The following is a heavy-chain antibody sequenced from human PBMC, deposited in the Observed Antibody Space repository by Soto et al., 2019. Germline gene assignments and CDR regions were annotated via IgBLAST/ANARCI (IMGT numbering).Heavy chain of an antibody. CDR2: IIPILGIA. D-gene: IGHD3-10*01. CDR1: GGTFSSYT. Sequence: QVQLVQSGAEVKKPGSSVKVSCKASGGTFSSYTISWVRQAPEQGLEWMGRIIPILGIANYAQKFQGRVTITADKSTRTAYMELSSLRSEDTAVYYCAREEYYYGSGAFFDYWGQGTLVTVSS. J-gene: IGHJ4*02. V-gene: IGHV1-69*08. CDR3: AREEYYYGSGAFFDY.